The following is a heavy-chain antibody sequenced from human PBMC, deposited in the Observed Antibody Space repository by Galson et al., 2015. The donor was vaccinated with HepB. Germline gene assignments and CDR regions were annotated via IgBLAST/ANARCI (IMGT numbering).Heavy chain of an antibody. CDR3: ARRGIASEYFDY. J-gene: IGHJ4*02. CDR1: GYSLTSYW. V-gene: IGHV5-51*01. CDR2: IYPGVSDT. D-gene: IGHD1-14*01. Sequence: QSGAEVTKPGESLKISCKGSGYSLTSYWIGWVRQMPGIGLEWMGIIYPGVSDTRYSPSFQGQVTISADKSIGTAYLQWSSLKASDTAMYYCARRGIASEYFDYWGQGTLVTVPS.